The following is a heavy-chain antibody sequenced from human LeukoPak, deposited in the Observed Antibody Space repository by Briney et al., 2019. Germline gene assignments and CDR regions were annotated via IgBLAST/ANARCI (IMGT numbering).Heavy chain of an antibody. V-gene: IGHV1-18*01. CDR3: ARGGVRYYGDF. CDR1: GYTFINYA. CDR2: INTYNGNT. D-gene: IGHD3-10*01. Sequence: ASVKVSCKASGYTFINYAISWVRQAPGQGLEWMGWINTYNGNTNDAQKLQDRVTMTTDTSTSTTYMELRSLRSDDTAVYYCARGGVRYYGDFWGQGTLVTVSS. J-gene: IGHJ4*02.